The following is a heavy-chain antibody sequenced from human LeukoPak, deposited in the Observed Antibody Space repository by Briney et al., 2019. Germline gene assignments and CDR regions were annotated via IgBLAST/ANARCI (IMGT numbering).Heavy chain of an antibody. D-gene: IGHD4-17*01. CDR3: ARSGAGYGDYSTTSFDY. V-gene: IGHV3-64*01. J-gene: IGHJ4*02. CDR1: GFTFSSYA. Sequence: GGSLRLSCAASGFTFSSYAMHWVRQAPGKGLEYVSAISSNGGSTYYANSVKGRFTISRDNSKNTLYLQMGSLRAEDMAVYYCARSGAGYGDYSTTSFDYWGQGTLVTVSS. CDR2: ISSNGGST.